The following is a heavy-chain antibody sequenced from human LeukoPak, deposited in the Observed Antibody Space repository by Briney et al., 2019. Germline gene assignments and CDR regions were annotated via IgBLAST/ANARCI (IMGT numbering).Heavy chain of an antibody. D-gene: IGHD6-25*01. CDR2: IYSSGST. J-gene: IGHJ4*02. Sequence: SETLSLTCTVSGGSIRSYYWSWIRQPPGKGLEWIGYIYSSGSTNYNPSLTSRVTISVDTSKNQFSLNLSSVTAADTAVYYCARLDRGINAAHFDYWGQGTLVTVSS. CDR3: ARLDRGINAAHFDY. V-gene: IGHV4-59*01. CDR1: GGSIRSYY.